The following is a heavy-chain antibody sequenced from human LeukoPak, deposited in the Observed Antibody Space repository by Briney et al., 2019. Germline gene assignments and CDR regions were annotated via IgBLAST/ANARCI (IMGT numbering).Heavy chain of an antibody. Sequence: SETLSLTCAVSGGSISSSNWWSWVRQPPGKGLEWIGEIYHSGSTNYNPSLKSRVTISVDKSKNQFSLKPSSVTAADTAVYYCARDPLRGVIIGSLDYWGQGTLVTVSS. D-gene: IGHD3-10*01. V-gene: IGHV4-4*02. CDR3: ARDPLRGVIIGSLDY. CDR1: GGSISSSNW. CDR2: IYHSGST. J-gene: IGHJ4*02.